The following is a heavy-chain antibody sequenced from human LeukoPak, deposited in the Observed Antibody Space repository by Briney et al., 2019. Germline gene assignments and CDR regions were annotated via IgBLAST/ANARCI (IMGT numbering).Heavy chain of an antibody. CDR1: GGPFSGYY. J-gene: IGHJ4*02. D-gene: IGHD6-19*01. CDR2: INHSGST. V-gene: IGHV4-34*01. CDR3: ARFVAGTDY. Sequence: SETLSLTCAVYGGPFSGYYWSWIRQPPGKGLEWIGEINHSGSTNYNPSLKSRVTISVDTSKNQFSLKLSSVTAADTAVYYCARFVAGTDYWGQRTLVTVSS.